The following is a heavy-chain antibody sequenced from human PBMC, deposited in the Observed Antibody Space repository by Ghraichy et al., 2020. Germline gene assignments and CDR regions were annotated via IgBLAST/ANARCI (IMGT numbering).Heavy chain of an antibody. J-gene: IGHJ3*02. CDR1: EFTFSYYG. V-gene: IGHV3-33*01. CDR2: IWNDGSKK. CDR3: ARAGGSSLVDAFDI. Sequence: GGSLRLSCAASEFTFSYYGMHWVRQAPGKGLEWVAIIWNDGSKKYYADSVKGRFTISRDNSKNTLSLQMNSLRAEDTALYYCARAGGSSLVDAFDIWGQGTMVTVSS. D-gene: IGHD6-6*01.